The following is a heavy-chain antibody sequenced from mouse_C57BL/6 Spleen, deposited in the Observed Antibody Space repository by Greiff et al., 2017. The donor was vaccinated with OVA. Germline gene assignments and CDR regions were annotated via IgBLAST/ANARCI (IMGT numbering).Heavy chain of an antibody. J-gene: IGHJ4*01. CDR3: ARHRDFYAMDY. CDR2: ISSGGSYT. CDR1: GFTFSSYG. D-gene: IGHD3-3*01. V-gene: IGHV5-6*01. Sequence: EVQGVESGGDLVKPGGSLKLSCAASGFTFSSYGMSWVRQTPDKRLEWVATISSGGSYTYYPDSVKGRFTISRDNAKNTLYLQMSSLKSEDTAMYYFARHRDFYAMDYWGQGTSVTVSS.